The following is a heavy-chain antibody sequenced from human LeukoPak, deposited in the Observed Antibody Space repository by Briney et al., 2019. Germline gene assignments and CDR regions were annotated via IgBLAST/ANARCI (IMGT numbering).Heavy chain of an antibody. CDR3: TTGEVLRYFDWPSDY. CDR2: IKSKTDGGTT. V-gene: IGHV3-15*01. J-gene: IGHJ4*02. CDR1: GFTFSNAW. Sequence: GGSLRLSCAASGFTFSNAWMSWVRQAPGKGLEWVGRIKSKTDGGTTDYAAPVKGRFTISRDDSKNTLYLQMNSLKTEDTAVYYCTTGEVLRYFDWPSDYWGQGTLVTVSS. D-gene: IGHD3-9*01.